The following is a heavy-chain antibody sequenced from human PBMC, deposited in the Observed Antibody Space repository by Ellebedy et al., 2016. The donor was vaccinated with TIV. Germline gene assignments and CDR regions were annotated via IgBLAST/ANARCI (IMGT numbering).Heavy chain of an antibody. CDR1: GGSFTGYY. J-gene: IGHJ4*02. Sequence: SETLSLTCAVYGGSFTGYYNSWIRQPPGKGLEWIGEINQSGGATYNPSLKGRVTISVDMSKNQFSLRLTSVTAADTAVYYCAEGRSGWYYFDYWGPGTLVTVSS. CDR2: INQSGGA. CDR3: AEGRSGWYYFDY. V-gene: IGHV4-34*01. D-gene: IGHD6-19*01.